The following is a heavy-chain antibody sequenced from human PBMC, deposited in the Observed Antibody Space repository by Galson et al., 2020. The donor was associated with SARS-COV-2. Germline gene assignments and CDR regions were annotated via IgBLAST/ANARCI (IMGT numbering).Heavy chain of an antibody. J-gene: IGHJ4*03. CDR3: ASCADWGDDGFPGVGSA. Sequence: SLKLSCAASGFTVSNNYMSWVRPAPGKGLEWVSVNYSGGDTSYADSVRGRFTISRDNSKNTLYLEQNSLRAEDTAMYYCASCADWGDDGFPGVGSAGGQGTPVIVSP. V-gene: IGHV3-53*01. D-gene: IGHD2-21*01. CDR2: NYSGGDT. CDR1: GFTVSNNY.